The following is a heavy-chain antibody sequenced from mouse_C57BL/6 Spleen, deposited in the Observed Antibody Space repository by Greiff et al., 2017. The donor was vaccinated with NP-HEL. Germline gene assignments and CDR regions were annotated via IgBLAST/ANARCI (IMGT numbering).Heavy chain of an antibody. D-gene: IGHD2-2*01. CDR2: INPNNGGT. CDR1: GYTFTDYN. CDR3: ARSGGLRLGYAMDY. V-gene: IGHV1-18*01. Sequence: VQLKQSGPELVKPGASVKIPCKASGYTFTDYNMDWVKQSHGKSLEWIGDINPNNGGTIYNQKVKGKATLTVDKSSRTAYMELRSLTSEDTAVYYSARSGGLRLGYAMDYWGQGTSVTVSS. J-gene: IGHJ4*01.